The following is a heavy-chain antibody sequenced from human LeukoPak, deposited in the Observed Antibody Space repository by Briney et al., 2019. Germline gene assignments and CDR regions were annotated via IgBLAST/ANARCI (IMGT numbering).Heavy chain of an antibody. CDR2: INPNSGGT. CDR3: AKDRYGDYEAPFHYYMDA. D-gene: IGHD5-12*01. CDR1: GYTFTGYY. Sequence: ASVKVSCKASGYTFTGYYTHWVRQAPGQGLEWMGWINPNSGGTNYAQKLQGRVTITRDTSIDTAYMQLSRLRSDDTAVYYCAKDRYGDYEAPFHYYMDAWGRGTTVTVSS. J-gene: IGHJ6*03. V-gene: IGHV1-2*02.